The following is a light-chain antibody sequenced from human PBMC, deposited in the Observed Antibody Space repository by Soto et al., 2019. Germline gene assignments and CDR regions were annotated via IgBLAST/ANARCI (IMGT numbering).Light chain of an antibody. CDR1: QFVSSR. CDR2: DTS. CDR3: QEYIQWPPGM. V-gene: IGKV3-15*01. Sequence: DIVVTQSPATLSASPGERVTLSCRAGQFVSSRLAWYHQRPGQVPRLLIYDTSTRAPGISARFSGSGSGTEFTLTISSLQSEDFAVYYCQEYIQWPPGMFGPGTTVDIK. J-gene: IGKJ1*01.